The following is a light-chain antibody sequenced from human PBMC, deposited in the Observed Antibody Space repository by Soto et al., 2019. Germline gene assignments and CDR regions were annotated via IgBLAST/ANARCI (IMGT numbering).Light chain of an antibody. V-gene: IGKV1-17*01. CDR2: SAS. CDR1: QVIGND. CDR3: LQHKTYPWT. J-gene: IGKJ1*01. Sequence: DIQMTQSPSSQSASVGDRVTITSRESQVIGNDLGWFQQKPGQAPKRLIYSASFLQTGVPSRFSGSGSGTEFTLTISSLQPDDFATYYCLQHKTYPWTFGQGTKVEIK.